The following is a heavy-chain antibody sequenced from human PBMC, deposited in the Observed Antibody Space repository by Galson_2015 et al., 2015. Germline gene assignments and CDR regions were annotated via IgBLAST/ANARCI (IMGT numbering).Heavy chain of an antibody. CDR3: ARPGTSYSDSSGLYDYFDS. J-gene: IGHJ4*02. V-gene: IGHV5-51*01. CDR2: IYPGDSDT. CDR1: GYKFDDYW. Sequence: QSGAEAKKPGESLKISCVASGYKFDDYWVVWVRQMPGRGLEWMGIIYPGDSDTRYSPSFQGKVTFSVYKSTKPAYLQWSSLKAPDSATYYCARPGTSYSDSSGLYDYFDSWGQGTLVTVSS. D-gene: IGHD3-22*01.